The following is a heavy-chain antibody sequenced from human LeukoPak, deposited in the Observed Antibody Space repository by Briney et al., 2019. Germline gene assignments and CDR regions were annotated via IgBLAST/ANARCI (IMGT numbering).Heavy chain of an antibody. D-gene: IGHD3-10*01. J-gene: IGHJ5*02. CDR3: ARVPRPTGYYYGSGSYNNWFDP. CDR1: GYTFTSYG. Sequence: GASVKVSCKASGYTFTSYGISWVRQAPGQRLEWMGWINAGNGNTKYSQKFQGRVTITRDTSASTAYMELSSLRSEDTAVYYCARVPRPTGYYYGSGSYNNWFDPWGQGTLVTVSS. V-gene: IGHV1-3*01. CDR2: INAGNGNT.